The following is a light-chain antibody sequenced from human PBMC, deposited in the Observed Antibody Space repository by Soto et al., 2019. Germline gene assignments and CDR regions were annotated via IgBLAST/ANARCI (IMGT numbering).Light chain of an antibody. CDR3: VLYMGSGIWV. Sequence: QTVVTQEPSVSVSPGRTVTLTCGLSSGSVSTSYYPSWYQQTPGQAPRTLIYSTNTRSSGVPDRFSGSILGNKAALTITGAQAHDESDYYCVLYMGSGIWVFGGGTEVTVL. J-gene: IGLJ3*02. CDR1: SGSVSTSYY. CDR2: STN. V-gene: IGLV8-61*01.